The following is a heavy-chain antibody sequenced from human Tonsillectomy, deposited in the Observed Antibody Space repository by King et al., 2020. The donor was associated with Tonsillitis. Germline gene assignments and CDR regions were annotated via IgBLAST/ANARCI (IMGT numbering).Heavy chain of an antibody. V-gene: IGHV3-23*04. J-gene: IGHJ4*02. D-gene: IGHD3-22*01. CDR2: ISGSGGTT. CDR1: GLTFSNYA. Sequence: VQLVESGGGLVQPGGSLRLSCAASGLTFSNYAMSWVRQAPGKGLEWVSTISGSGGTTYYAGSVKGRFTISRDNSKNTLYLQMNSLRADDTAVYYCGKGIYHDSSGVGYWGQGTLATVSS. CDR3: GKGIYHDSSGVGY.